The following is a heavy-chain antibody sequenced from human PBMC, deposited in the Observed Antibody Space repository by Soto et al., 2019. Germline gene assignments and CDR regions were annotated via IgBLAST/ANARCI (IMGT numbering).Heavy chain of an antibody. J-gene: IGHJ4*02. V-gene: IGHV4-59*01. CDR2: VYYTGST. CDR3: ARTRMIESWIDS. CDR1: GSSISSYY. D-gene: IGHD3-16*01. Sequence: SETLSLTCNVSGSSISSYYWSWIRQPPGKGLEWIGYVYYTGSTLYNPSLKSRVTISVDMSKKEFSLRLSSVIAADTAVYYCARTRMIESWIDSWGQGTPVTVSS.